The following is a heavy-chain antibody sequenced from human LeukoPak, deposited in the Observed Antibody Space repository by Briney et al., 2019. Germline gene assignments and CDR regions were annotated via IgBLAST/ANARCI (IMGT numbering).Heavy chain of an antibody. CDR1: GYTFTGYY. CDR2: INPNSGGT. V-gene: IGHV1-2*02. J-gene: IGHJ4*02. D-gene: IGHD2-2*01. Sequence: ASVKVSCKTSGYTFTGYYIHWVRQAPGEGLQWMGWINPNSGGTKCAHKSQGRVTMTRDASTSTAYMDLTRLTSDDTAVYYCARGTSTSIVVAPAVDYWGQGTLVTVSS. CDR3: ARGTSTSIVVAPAVDY.